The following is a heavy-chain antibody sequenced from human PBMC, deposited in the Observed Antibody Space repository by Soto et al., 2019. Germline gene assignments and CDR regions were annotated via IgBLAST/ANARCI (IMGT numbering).Heavy chain of an antibody. CDR2: IYHTGNA. CDR1: GGSLSSSGYS. CDR3: ARSWNYVWMNWFDP. V-gene: IGHV4-30-2*01. D-gene: IGHD1-7*01. Sequence: QLLLQESGSGLVRPSQTLSLTCGVSGGSLSSSGYSWTWIRQPPGQGLEWIGHIYHTGNAYYNPSLKSRVTISLDRSKNQFSLNLTSVIAADTAIYYCARSWNYVWMNWFDPWGQGTLVTVSS. J-gene: IGHJ5*02.